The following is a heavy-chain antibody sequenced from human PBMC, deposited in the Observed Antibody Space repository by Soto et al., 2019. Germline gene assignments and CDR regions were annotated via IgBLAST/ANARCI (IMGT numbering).Heavy chain of an antibody. J-gene: IGHJ4*02. D-gene: IGHD3-22*01. CDR2: IYTRGST. V-gene: IGHV4-4*07. CDR1: GGSISSYY. Sequence: PSETLSLTCTVSGGSISSYYWSWIRQPAGKGLEWIGRIYTRGSTNYNPTLKSRVTMSVDTSKNQFSLKLSSVTAADTAVYYCASSYYDSSGYFPFDYWGQGXLVTVSS. CDR3: ASSYYDSSGYFPFDY.